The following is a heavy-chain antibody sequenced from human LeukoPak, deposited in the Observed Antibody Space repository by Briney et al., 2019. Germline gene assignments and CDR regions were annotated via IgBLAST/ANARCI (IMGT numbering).Heavy chain of an antibody. V-gene: IGHV4-30-4*01. CDR3: ARAGAYCGGDCFGGLDY. J-gene: IGHJ4*02. D-gene: IGHD2-21*02. CDR2: IYYSGST. Sequence: SWIRQPPGKGLEWIGYIYYSGSTYYNPSLKSRVTISVDTSKNQFSLKLSSVTAADTAVYYCARAGAYCGGDCFGGLDYWGQGTLVTVSS.